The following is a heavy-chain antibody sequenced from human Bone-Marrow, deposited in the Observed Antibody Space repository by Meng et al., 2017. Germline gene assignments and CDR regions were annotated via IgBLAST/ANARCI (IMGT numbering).Heavy chain of an antibody. J-gene: IGHJ4*02. V-gene: IGHV6-1*01. D-gene: IGHD1-26*01. CDR2: TYYRSRWYT. CDR3: ARESSGSPLDY. CDR1: GDRVSRTMCA. Sequence: RLPRSGPGLVSPSQPLSLTCTISGDRVSRTMCACHWIRRSPSRSLVWLVRTYYRSRWYTDYAVSVKSRITINPDTTENHFSLQLNSVTPEDTSVYYCARESSGSPLDYWGRGTLVTVSS.